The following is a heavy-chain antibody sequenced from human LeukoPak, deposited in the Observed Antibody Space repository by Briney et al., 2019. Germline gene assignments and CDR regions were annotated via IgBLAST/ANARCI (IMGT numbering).Heavy chain of an antibody. CDR2: IYTSGST. CDR1: GGSNSSGSYY. V-gene: IGHV4-61*02. CDR3: ARSSDIGDN. J-gene: IGHJ4*02. D-gene: IGHD2-15*01. Sequence: SETLSLTCTVSGGSNSSGSYYWSWLRQPAGRGLEWIGRIYTSGSTNYNPSLKSRVTISVDTSKNQFSLKLSSVTAADTAVYYCARSSDIGDNWGQGTLVTVSS.